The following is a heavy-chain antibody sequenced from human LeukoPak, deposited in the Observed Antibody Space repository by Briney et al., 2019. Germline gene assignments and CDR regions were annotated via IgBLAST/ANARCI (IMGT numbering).Heavy chain of an antibody. CDR2: ISDIGSI. Sequence: SETLSLTCTVSGGSISSYYWSSIRQPPANGLYWIAYISDIGSINYNPSLKSRVTISLDTSKNQFSLKLSSVTAADTAVYYCAGHHPRNTVDFWGQGTLVTVSS. CDR1: GGSISSYY. D-gene: IGHD2/OR15-2a*01. J-gene: IGHJ4*02. CDR3: AGHHPRNTVDF. V-gene: IGHV4-59*08.